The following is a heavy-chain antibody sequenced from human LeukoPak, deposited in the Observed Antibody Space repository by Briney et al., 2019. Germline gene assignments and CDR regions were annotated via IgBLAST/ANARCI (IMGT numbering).Heavy chain of an antibody. Sequence: ASLKVSCKASGYTFTGYYMHWARQAPGQRLEWMGWINPNSGGTNYAQKFEGRVTMTRDTSISTDYMELSRVRSYDTAVYYCARVGAIYCGGDGSSRDWCDPWGQGTLVSVSS. J-gene: IGHJ5*02. CDR3: ARVGAIYCGGDGSSRDWCDP. CDR1: GYTFTGYY. V-gene: IGHV1-2*02. D-gene: IGHD2-21*02. CDR2: INPNSGGT.